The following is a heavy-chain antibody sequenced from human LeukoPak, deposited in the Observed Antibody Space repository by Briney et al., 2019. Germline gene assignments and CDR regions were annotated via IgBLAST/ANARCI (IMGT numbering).Heavy chain of an antibody. V-gene: IGHV3-7*03. Sequence: GGSLRLSCAASGFTFSSYWMRWVRQAPGKGLEWVANIKQDGSEKNYVDSVKGRFTISRDNAKNSLYLQTNSLRAEDTAVYYCASGLELDYWGQGTLVTVSS. CDR2: IKQDGSEK. J-gene: IGHJ4*02. CDR3: ASGLELDY. CDR1: GFTFSSYW.